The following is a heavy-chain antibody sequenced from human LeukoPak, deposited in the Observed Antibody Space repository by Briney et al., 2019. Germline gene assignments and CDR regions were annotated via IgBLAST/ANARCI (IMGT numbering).Heavy chain of an antibody. CDR3: ARGTLYSGWSYYFDS. V-gene: IGHV4-39*07. J-gene: IGHJ4*02. D-gene: IGHD6-19*01. CDR2: IYYSGTT. Sequence: SETLSLTCTVSGGSLSSSSYYWGWVRQPPGKGLEWIGSIYYSGTTKYNPSLKSRVAISVDNSNNKFSLRLSSVTAADTALYYCARGTLYSGWSYYFDSWGQGTLVTVSS. CDR1: GGSLSSSSYY.